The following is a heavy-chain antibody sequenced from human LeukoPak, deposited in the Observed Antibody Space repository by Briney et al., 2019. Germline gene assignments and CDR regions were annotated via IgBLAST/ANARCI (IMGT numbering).Heavy chain of an antibody. J-gene: IGHJ4*02. D-gene: IGHD2-21*01. V-gene: IGHV4-30-4*01. CDR2: IHHSGNT. Sequence: PSQTLSLTCTVSGGSISSGDYYWSWIRQPPGKGLEWIGYIHHSGNTYYNPSLKSRVNISLDTSKNQFSLKLSSGTAADTAVYYCARDEVRDYFDYWGQGTPVTVSS. CDR1: GGSISSGDYY. CDR3: ARDEVRDYFDY.